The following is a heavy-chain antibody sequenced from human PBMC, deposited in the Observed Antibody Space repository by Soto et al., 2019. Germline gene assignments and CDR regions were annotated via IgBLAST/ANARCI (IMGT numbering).Heavy chain of an antibody. CDR1: GYTFTSYY. CDR2: INPSGGST. CDR3: ARVGCSSTSCYGGPLVPGDYYFDY. V-gene: IGHV1-46*03. Sequence: GASVKVSCKASGYTFTSYYMHWVRQAPGQGLEWMGIINPSGGSTSYAQKFQGRVTMTRDTSTSTVYMELSSLRSEDTAVYYCARVGCSSTSCYGGPLVPGDYYFDYWGQGTLVTVSS. J-gene: IGHJ4*02. D-gene: IGHD2-2*01.